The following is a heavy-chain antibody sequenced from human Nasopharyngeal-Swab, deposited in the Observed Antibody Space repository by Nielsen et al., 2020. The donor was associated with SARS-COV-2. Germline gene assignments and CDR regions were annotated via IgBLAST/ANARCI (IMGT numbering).Heavy chain of an antibody. V-gene: IGHV3-30*18. CDR1: GFILGDYY. CDR3: AKRVVFPNWSAFDV. J-gene: IGHJ3*01. D-gene: IGHD3-3*01. Sequence: GESLKISCVASGFILGDYYMHWVRQIPGRAPEWVAIMSIAGTNNQYADSVKGRFVISRDISKRTLYLQMNSLRPEDTAIYFCAKRVVFPNWSAFDVWGQGTLVTVSS. CDR2: MSIAGTNN.